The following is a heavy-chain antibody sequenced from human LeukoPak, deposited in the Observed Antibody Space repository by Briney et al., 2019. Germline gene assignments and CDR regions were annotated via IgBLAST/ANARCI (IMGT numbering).Heavy chain of an antibody. CDR3: ARGVHGPEC. CDR1: GFPFNIYW. Sequence: GGSLRLSCAASGFPFNIYWMHWVRQVPGKGLEWVSHISVDGTRTTYADSVKGRFTISRDNAKNMLYLEMNSLRSEDTGVYYCARGVHGPECRGQGTLVSVS. V-gene: IGHV3-74*03. D-gene: IGHD1-14*01. J-gene: IGHJ4*02. CDR2: ISVDGTRT.